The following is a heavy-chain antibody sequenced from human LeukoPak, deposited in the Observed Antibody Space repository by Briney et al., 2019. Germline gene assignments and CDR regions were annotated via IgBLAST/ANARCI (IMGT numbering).Heavy chain of an antibody. CDR2: INSDGSST. Sequence: GGSLRLSCAASGFTFSSYWMHWVRQAPRKGLVWVSRINSDGSSTSYADSVKGRFTISRDNAKNTLYLQMNSLRAEDTAVYYCANLPHDYGDYNPSYYYGMDVWGQGTTVTVSS. J-gene: IGHJ6*02. CDR1: GFTFSSYW. CDR3: ANLPHDYGDYNPSYYYGMDV. D-gene: IGHD4-17*01. V-gene: IGHV3-74*01.